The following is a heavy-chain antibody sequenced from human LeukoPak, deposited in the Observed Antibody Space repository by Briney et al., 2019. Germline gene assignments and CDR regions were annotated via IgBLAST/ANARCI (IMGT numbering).Heavy chain of an antibody. D-gene: IGHD3-10*01. J-gene: IGHJ4*02. Sequence: SETLSLTCTVSGGSISSYYWSWIRQPPGKGLEWIGYIYYSGSTNYNPSLKSRVTISVDTSKNQFSLKLSSVTAADTAVYYCARDYCGSGGVFDYWGQGTLVTVSS. V-gene: IGHV4-59*01. CDR1: GGSISSYY. CDR3: ARDYCGSGGVFDY. CDR2: IYYSGST.